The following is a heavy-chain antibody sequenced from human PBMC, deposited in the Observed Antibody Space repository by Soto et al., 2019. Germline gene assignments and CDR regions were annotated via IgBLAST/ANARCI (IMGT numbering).Heavy chain of an antibody. CDR1: GGTFSSYA. J-gene: IGHJ6*03. D-gene: IGHD2-2*01. Sequence: VSVEVFCKASGGTFSSYAISWVRQAPGQRLEWMGWINAGNGNTKYSQKFQGRVTITRDTSASTAYMELRSLRSDDTAVYYCARCRPVVPAAYYYYMDVWGKGTTVTVSS. V-gene: IGHV1-3*01. CDR2: INAGNGNT. CDR3: ARCRPVVPAAYYYYMDV.